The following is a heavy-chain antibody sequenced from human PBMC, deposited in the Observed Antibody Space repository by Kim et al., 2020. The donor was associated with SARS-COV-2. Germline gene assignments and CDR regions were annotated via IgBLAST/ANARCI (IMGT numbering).Heavy chain of an antibody. CDR1: GFTFSSYW. CDR3: ARDGDPYSSGREAFDI. V-gene: IGHV3-7*01. D-gene: IGHD6-19*01. J-gene: IGHJ3*02. CDR2: IKQDGNQK. Sequence: GGSLRLSCAASGFTFSSYWMTWVRQAPGKGLEWVANIKQDGNQKYYVDSVKGRFTISRDNAKNSLYLQMNSLRAEDTAVDYCARDGDPYSSGREAFDIWG.